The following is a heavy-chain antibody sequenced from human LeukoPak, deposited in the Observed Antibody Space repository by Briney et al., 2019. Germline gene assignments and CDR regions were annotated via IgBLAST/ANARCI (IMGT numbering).Heavy chain of an antibody. CDR1: GYTFTTYG. D-gene: IGHD5-18*01. CDR2: ISAYHGNI. CDR3: ARDQEGYSYGPGVSDY. Sequence: ASVKVSCKASGYTFTTYGISWVRQAPGQGLEWMGWISAYHGNINSAQKFLGRVTLTTDTSTSTAYMEVRSLRSDDTAVYYCARDQEGYSYGPGVSDYWGQGTLVTVSS. V-gene: IGHV1-18*01. J-gene: IGHJ4*02.